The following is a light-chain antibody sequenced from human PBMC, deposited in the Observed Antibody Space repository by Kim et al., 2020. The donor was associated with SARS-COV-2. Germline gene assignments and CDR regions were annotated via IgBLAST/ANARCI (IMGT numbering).Light chain of an antibody. CDR2: QNT. V-gene: IGLV3-1*01. Sequence: SYELTQPPSVSVSPGHTVSITCSGDELGDKYAFWYQQKPGQSPVVVIYQNTKRPSGIPERFSGSNSGNTATLTISGTQAMDEADYYCQAWAGFTAVFGGG. J-gene: IGLJ3*02. CDR3: QAWAGFTAV. CDR1: ELGDKY.